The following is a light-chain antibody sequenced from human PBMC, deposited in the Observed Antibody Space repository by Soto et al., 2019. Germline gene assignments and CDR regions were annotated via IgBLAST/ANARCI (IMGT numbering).Light chain of an antibody. V-gene: IGKV3-20*01. J-gene: IGKJ1*01. CDR2: GAS. Sequence: EIVFTQSPGTLSFSPGERATLSCRASQSVSSSYLAWYQLKPGQAPRLLIYGASSRATGIPDRFSGSGSGTDFTLTISRLDPEDFAVYFCQQYGSSPRTFGQGTKVDIK. CDR1: QSVSSSY. CDR3: QQYGSSPRT.